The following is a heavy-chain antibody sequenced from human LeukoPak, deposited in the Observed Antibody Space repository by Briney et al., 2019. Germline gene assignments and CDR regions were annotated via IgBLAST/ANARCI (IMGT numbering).Heavy chain of an antibody. CDR1: GGSISSYY. CDR3: ARRKGMLRGRSWFDP. J-gene: IGHJ5*02. V-gene: IGHV4-34*01. D-gene: IGHD3-10*01. CDR2: INHSGST. Sequence: SETLSLTCTVSGGSISSYYWSWIRQPPGKGLEWIGEINHSGSTNYNPSLKSRVTISVDTSKNQFSLRLSSVTAADTAVYYCARRKGMLRGRSWFDPWGQGTLATVSS.